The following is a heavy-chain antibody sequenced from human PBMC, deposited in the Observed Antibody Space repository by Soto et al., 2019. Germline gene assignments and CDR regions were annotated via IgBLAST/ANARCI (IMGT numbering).Heavy chain of an antibody. Sequence: QVQLQESGPGLVKPSQTLSLTCTVSGGSISSGDYYWSWIRQPPGKGLEWIGYIYYSGSTYYNPSPKSRVTISVDTSKNQFSLKLSSVTAADTAVYYCARGLYCSGGSCYFYFDYWGQGTLVTVSS. J-gene: IGHJ4*02. CDR3: ARGLYCSGGSCYFYFDY. CDR1: GGSISSGDYY. D-gene: IGHD2-15*01. V-gene: IGHV4-30-4*01. CDR2: IYYSGST.